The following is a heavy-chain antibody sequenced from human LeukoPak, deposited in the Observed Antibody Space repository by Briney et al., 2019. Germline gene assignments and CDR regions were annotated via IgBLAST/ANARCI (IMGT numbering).Heavy chain of an antibody. Sequence: GGSPRLSCAASGFTFTSYWMHWVRQAPGKGLEWVSVIYSGGGTYYADFVKGRFTISRDNSKNTLYLQMNSLRAEDTAVYYCAKEAALGIAYFDHWGQGTLVTVSS. CDR3: AKEAALGIAYFDH. J-gene: IGHJ4*02. V-gene: IGHV3-66*01. CDR1: GFTFTSYW. D-gene: IGHD7-27*01. CDR2: IYSGGGT.